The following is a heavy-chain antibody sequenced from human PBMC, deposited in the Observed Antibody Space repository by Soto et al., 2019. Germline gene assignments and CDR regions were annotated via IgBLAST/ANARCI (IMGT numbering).Heavy chain of an antibody. J-gene: IGHJ6*03. V-gene: IGHV3-21*01. CDR2: ISSSSSYI. CDR3: AREGYSSGWSYNYYYYYYMDV. D-gene: IGHD6-19*01. Sequence: EVQLVESGGGLVKPGGSMRLSCAASGFTFSSYSMNWVRQAPGKGLEWVSSISSSSSYIYYADSVKGRFTISRDNAKNSLYLQMNSLRAEDTAVYYCAREGYSSGWSYNYYYYYYMDVWGKGTTVTDSS. CDR1: GFTFSSYS.